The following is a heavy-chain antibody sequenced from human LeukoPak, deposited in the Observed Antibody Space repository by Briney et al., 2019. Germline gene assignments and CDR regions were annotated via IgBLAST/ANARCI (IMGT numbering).Heavy chain of an antibody. V-gene: IGHV1-69*04. CDR1: GGTFSSYT. J-gene: IGHJ4*02. Sequence: ASVKVSCKASGGTFSSYTISWVRQAPGQGLEWMGRIIPILGIANYAQKFQGRVTITADKSTSTAYMELSSLRSEDTAVYYCARDLWQQLPDYWGQGTLVTVSS. CDR3: ARDLWQQLPDY. D-gene: IGHD6-13*01. CDR2: IIPILGIA.